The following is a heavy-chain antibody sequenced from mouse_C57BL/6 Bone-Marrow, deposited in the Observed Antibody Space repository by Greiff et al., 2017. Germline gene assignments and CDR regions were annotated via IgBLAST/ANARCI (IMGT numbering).Heavy chain of an antibody. Sequence: QVQLKESGPGLVQPSQSLSITCTVSGFSLTSYGVHWVRQSPGKGLEWLGVIWRGGSTDYNAAFMSRLSITKDNSKSQVFFKMNSLQADDTAIYYCAKNYYGSSPYYFDYWGQGTTLTVSS. CDR2: IWRGGST. CDR3: AKNYYGSSPYYFDY. D-gene: IGHD1-1*01. CDR1: GFSLTSYG. J-gene: IGHJ2*01. V-gene: IGHV2-5*01.